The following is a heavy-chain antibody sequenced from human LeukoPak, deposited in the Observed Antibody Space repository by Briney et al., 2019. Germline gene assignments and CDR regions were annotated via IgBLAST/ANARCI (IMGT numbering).Heavy chain of an antibody. Sequence: PSETLSLTCTVSGGSISSGSYYWSWIRQPAGKGLEWIGRMYTSGSTSYNPSLKSRVTISVDTSKNQFSLTLSSVTAADTAVYYCARLSYYDSSGHGDGDAFDIWGQGTMVTVSS. J-gene: IGHJ3*02. V-gene: IGHV4-61*02. CDR3: ARLSYYDSSGHGDGDAFDI. CDR1: GGSISSGSYY. D-gene: IGHD3-22*01. CDR2: MYTSGST.